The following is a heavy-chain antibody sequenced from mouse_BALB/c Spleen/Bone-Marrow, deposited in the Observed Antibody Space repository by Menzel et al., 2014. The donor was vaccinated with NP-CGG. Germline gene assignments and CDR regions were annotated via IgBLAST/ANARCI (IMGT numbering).Heavy chain of an antibody. CDR1: GFTFTDYY. V-gene: IGHV7-3*02. J-gene: IGHJ1*01. Sequence: VQLKESGGGLVQPGVSLRLSCATSGFTFTDYYMSWVRQTPGKALEWLGFIRNKANGYTTDYSVSVKGRFTISRDNSQSILYLQMNTLRAEDSATYYCARDESYDIYGYFDVWGAGTTVTVSS. D-gene: IGHD1-1*01. CDR3: ARDESYDIYGYFDV. CDR2: IRNKANGYTT.